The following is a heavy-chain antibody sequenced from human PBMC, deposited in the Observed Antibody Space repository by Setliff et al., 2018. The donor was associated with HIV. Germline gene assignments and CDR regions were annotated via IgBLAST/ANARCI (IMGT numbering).Heavy chain of an antibody. CDR1: GGSFSDFY. CDR2: ISYSGST. D-gene: IGHD1-26*01. CDR3: ARAGMGALRCLFDY. J-gene: IGHJ4*02. Sequence: PSETLSLTCAVFGGSFSDFYWSWIRQPPGKGLEWIGEISYSGSTVYNPSLKSRVTMSVDASKNQCSLKLNSVTAADTAISYCARAGMGALRCLFDYWGQGTLVTVSS. V-gene: IGHV4-34*01.